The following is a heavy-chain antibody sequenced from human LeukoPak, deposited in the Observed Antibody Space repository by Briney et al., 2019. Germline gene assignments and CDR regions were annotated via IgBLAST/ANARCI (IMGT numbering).Heavy chain of an antibody. V-gene: IGHV1-2*06. CDR1: GYTFTDYY. Sequence: ASVKVSCKASGYTFTDYYIHWVRQAPGQGLEWMGRINCNGGGTSYAQKFQGRVTMTRDTSISTAYMGLDRLTSDDTAVYYCARDYGPYPGCSWFDPWGQGTLVTVSS. CDR2: INCNGGGT. J-gene: IGHJ5*02. CDR3: ARDYGPYPGCSWFDP. D-gene: IGHD2-21*01.